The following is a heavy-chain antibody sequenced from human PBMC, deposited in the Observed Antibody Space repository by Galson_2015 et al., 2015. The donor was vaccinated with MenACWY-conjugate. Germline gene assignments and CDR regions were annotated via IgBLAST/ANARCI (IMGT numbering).Heavy chain of an antibody. Sequence: SLRLSCAASGFTFTGYEFNWVRQAPGKGLEWLSYISKSGSPIYYADSVKGRFTISRDNIKKSLFLEINSLRAGDTGVYYCARVGTWIHQYFYYMDVWGKGTTVTVSS. CDR1: GFTFTGYE. CDR3: ARVGTWIHQYFYYMDV. D-gene: IGHD5-18*01. V-gene: IGHV3-48*03. J-gene: IGHJ6*03. CDR2: ISKSGSPI.